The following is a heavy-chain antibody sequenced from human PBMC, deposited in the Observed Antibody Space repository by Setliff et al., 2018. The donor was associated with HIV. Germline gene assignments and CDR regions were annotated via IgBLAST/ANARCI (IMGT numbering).Heavy chain of an antibody. J-gene: IGHJ4*02. D-gene: IGHD1-1*01. Sequence: PSETLSLTCTVSGGSISSNSYYWGWIRQPPGKGLEWIGSVYHSGSTHYNPSLKSRVNISIDTFKNQLSLKLNSVTATDTAVYYCASAGSGTRAPPRYWGQGTLVTVSS. V-gene: IGHV4-61*05. CDR3: ASAGSGTRAPPRY. CDR2: VYHSGST. CDR1: GGSISSNSYY.